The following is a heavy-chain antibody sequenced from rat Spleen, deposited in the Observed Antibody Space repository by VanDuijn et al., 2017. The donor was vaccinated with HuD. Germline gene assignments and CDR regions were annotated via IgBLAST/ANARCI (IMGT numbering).Heavy chain of an antibody. J-gene: IGHJ2*01. Sequence: EVQLVESDGGLVQPGRSLKLSCATSGFTFRTYAMAWVRQTPTKGLDWVASISTGGGNIYYRDSVKGRFTISRDNAKSSLYLQMDSLRSEDTATYYCTTEGTEAYYFDYWGQGVMVTVSS. CDR3: TTEGTEAYYFDY. D-gene: IGHD1-11*01. CDR1: GFTFRTYA. V-gene: IGHV5-20*01. CDR2: ISTGGGNI.